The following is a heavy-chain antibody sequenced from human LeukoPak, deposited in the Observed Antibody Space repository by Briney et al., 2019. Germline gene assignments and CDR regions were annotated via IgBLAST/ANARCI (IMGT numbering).Heavy chain of an antibody. D-gene: IGHD2-2*01. CDR3: ARDHCSSTSCYGGRPYFYYYGMDV. Sequence: GGSLRLSCVASGITLTTYGMHWVRQAPGKGLEWVAVIWYDGSAKYYADSVKGRFTISRDNSKNTLYLQMNSLRAEDTAVYYCARDHCSSTSCYGGRPYFYYYGMDVWGQGTTVTVSS. V-gene: IGHV3-33*01. CDR1: GITLTTYG. J-gene: IGHJ6*02. CDR2: IWYDGSAK.